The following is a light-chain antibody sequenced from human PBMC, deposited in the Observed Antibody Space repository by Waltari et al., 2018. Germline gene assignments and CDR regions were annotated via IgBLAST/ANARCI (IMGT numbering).Light chain of an antibody. CDR2: DAS. V-gene: IGKV1-33*01. CDR1: QGISNF. J-gene: IGKJ4*01. Sequence: DIQMTQSPSSLSASVGDRVTITCQASQGISNFLHWYQQKLGKAPKLLIYDASNLKTGVPSRFSGSGSGTHFSITISGLQPEDVGTYYCQQYDNRPPTFGGGTKVEIK. CDR3: QQYDNRPPT.